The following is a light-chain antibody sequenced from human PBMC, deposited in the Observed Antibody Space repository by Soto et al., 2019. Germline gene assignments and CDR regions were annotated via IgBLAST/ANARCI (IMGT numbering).Light chain of an antibody. V-gene: IGKV3-15*01. CDR1: QSVSSN. CDR2: GAS. CDR3: QQFYNWPRT. Sequence: EIVLTHSPGTLSMSPGERATLSCRASQSVSSNLAWYQQKPGQAPRLLIYGASTRATGIPARFSGSGSETEFTLTISSLQSEDFAVYYCQQFYNWPRTFGQGTKVDI. J-gene: IGKJ1*01.